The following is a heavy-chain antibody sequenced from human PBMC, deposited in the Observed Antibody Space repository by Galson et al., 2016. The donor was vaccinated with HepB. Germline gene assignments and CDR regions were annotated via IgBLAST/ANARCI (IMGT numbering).Heavy chain of an antibody. V-gene: IGHV3-9*01. CDR1: GFNFKEYA. D-gene: IGHD2-2*02. CDR2: ISWNRATI. CDR3: AKVRLNTHYLDY. Sequence: SLRLSCAVSGFNFKEYAMHWVRQAPGKGLEWVSGISWNRATIGYADSVRGRFTISRDNANNSLYLQMHSLRADDTALYFCAKVRLNTHYLDYWGQGTLDTVAS. J-gene: IGHJ4*02.